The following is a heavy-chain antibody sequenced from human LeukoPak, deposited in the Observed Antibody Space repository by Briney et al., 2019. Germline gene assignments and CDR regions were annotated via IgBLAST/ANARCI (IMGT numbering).Heavy chain of an antibody. V-gene: IGHV3-49*04. CDR2: IRSKAYGGTT. CDR1: GFTFGDYA. J-gene: IGHJ6*02. Sequence: PGRSLRLSCTTSGFTFGDYAMSWVRQAPGKGLEWVGVIRSKAYGGTTDTAASVTGRFTILRDDSNSIAHLQMNSLRAEDTALYHCARRRLVATIIGYYYYGMDVWGQGTTVTVSS. D-gene: IGHD5-12*01. CDR3: ARRRLVATIIGYYYYGMDV.